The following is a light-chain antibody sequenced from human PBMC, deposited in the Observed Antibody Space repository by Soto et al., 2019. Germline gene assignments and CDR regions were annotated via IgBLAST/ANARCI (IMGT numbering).Light chain of an antibody. Sequence: EIVMTQSPATLSVSPGERATLSCRASQSVSSKLAWYQQKPGQAPRVLIHGASTRATGIPARFSGSGSGTEFTLTISSLQSVDFAVYYCQHYNDWPPTWTLGQGTRVEIK. CDR3: QHYNDWPPTWT. J-gene: IGKJ1*01. V-gene: IGKV3-15*01. CDR1: QSVSSK. CDR2: GAS.